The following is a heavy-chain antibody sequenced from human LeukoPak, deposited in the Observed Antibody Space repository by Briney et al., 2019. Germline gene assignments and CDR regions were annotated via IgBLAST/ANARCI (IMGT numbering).Heavy chain of an antibody. CDR2: TYYRSKWYI. D-gene: IGHD5-18*01. J-gene: IGHJ3*02. V-gene: IGHV6-1*01. CDR3: VRGGQGDGHSADEGFDI. CDR1: GDSFFSNSS. Sequence: SQTLSLTCAISGDSFFSNSSWNWIRQSPSRGLEWLGRTYYRSKWYIDYGVSVKSRININPDTSKNHFSLQLSSVTPEDTAVYYCVRGGQGDGHSADEGFDIWGQGTMVTVS.